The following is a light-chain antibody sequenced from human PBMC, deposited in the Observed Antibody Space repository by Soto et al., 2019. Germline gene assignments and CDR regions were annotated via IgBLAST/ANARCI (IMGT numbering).Light chain of an antibody. CDR3: QQYGSSPPMYT. CDR2: GAT. J-gene: IGKJ2*01. Sequence: EIVLTQSPGTLSLSPGERATLSCRASQSVSSSYLAWYQQKPGQAPRLLIYGATSRATGIPDRFSGSGSGTYFTLTISTLEPEDFAVYYCQQYGSSPPMYTFGQGTKLEIK. V-gene: IGKV3-20*01. CDR1: QSVSSSY.